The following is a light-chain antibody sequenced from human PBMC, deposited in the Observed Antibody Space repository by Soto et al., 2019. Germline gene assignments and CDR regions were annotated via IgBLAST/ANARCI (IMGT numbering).Light chain of an antibody. CDR1: ETVSSW. J-gene: IGKJ1*01. V-gene: IGKV1-5*03. CDR2: KAS. CDR3: KHYSSYSEA. Sequence: DIQITQSPSTLAGSVADRVTITCLASETVSSWLAWYQQKAGKAPQLLIYKASTLKSGVPSRFSGGGSGTEFTLTISRLQPDDFATYYCKHYSSYSEAFGQGPRV.